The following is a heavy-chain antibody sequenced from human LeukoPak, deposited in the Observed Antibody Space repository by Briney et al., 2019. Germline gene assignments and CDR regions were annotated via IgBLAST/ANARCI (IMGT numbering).Heavy chain of an antibody. D-gene: IGHD6-13*01. Sequence: SETQSLTCTVSNNSLSSYYCSWIRQPPGKGLEWIGYAFHTGSTEYNPSLKSRVTILMDTSKTQFSLKLNSVTAADTAVYYCARHKIAAAGSEYFQYWGQGILVTVS. CDR2: AFHTGST. V-gene: IGHV4-59*08. CDR1: NNSLSSYY. J-gene: IGHJ1*01. CDR3: ARHKIAAAGSEYFQY.